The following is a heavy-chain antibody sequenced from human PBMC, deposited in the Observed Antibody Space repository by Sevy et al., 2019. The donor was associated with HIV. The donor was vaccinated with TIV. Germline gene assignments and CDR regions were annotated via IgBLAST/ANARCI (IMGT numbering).Heavy chain of an antibody. CDR2: ISDYNGNT. CDR1: GYTFTSYG. V-gene: IGHV1-18*01. J-gene: IGHJ6*02. D-gene: IGHD3-10*01. Sequence: ASVKVSCKASGYTFTSYGISWVRQAPGQGLEWMGWISDYNGNTNYAQKLQGRVTMTTDTSTSTAYLELRSLRSDDTAGYYCARWAWFGEPYYCYGMDVWGQGTTVTVSS. CDR3: ARWAWFGEPYYCYGMDV.